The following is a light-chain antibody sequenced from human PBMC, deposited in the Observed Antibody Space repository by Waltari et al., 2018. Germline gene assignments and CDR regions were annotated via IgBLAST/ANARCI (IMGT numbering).Light chain of an antibody. CDR3: QQRTNSRT. V-gene: IGKV3-11*01. Sequence: EIVLTQSPATLSLSPGERATLSCRASQSVSSYLAWYQQKPGQAPRLRIYDASNRATGIPARFTGRGSGTDFTLTISSLEPEDFAVYYCQQRTNSRTFGQGTKVEIK. CDR2: DAS. J-gene: IGKJ1*01. CDR1: QSVSSY.